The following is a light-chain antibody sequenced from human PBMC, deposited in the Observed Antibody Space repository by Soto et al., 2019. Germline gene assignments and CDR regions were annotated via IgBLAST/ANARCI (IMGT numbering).Light chain of an antibody. Sequence: DIVMTQSPDSLAVSLGERATINCKSSQSVLYSSNNKHYLAWYQQKPGQPPKLLIYWAATRESGVPDRFSGSGSGTDFTLTISSLQAEDVAVCYCQQYYSTPPTFGQGTKVEIK. CDR1: QSVLYSSNNKHY. V-gene: IGKV4-1*01. J-gene: IGKJ1*01. CDR2: WAA. CDR3: QQYYSTPPT.